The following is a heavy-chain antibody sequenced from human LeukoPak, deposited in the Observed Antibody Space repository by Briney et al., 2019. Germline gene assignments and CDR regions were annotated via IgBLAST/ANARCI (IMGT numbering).Heavy chain of an antibody. V-gene: IGHV4-30-2*01. CDR3: ARASPHYGSGSYYNVGWFDP. CDR2: IYHSGST. D-gene: IGHD3-10*01. J-gene: IGHJ5*02. Sequence: SQTLSLTCAVSGGSISSGGDSWSWIRQPPGKGLEWIGYIYHSGSTYYNPSLESRVTISVDRSKNQFSLKLSSVTAADTAVYYCARASPHYGSGSYYNVGWFDPWGQGTLVTVSS. CDR1: GGSISSGGDS.